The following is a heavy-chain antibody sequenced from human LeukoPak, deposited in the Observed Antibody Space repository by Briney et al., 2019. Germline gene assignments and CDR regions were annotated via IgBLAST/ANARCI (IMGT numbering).Heavy chain of an antibody. CDR1: GFTFSSYS. J-gene: IGHJ4*02. CDR2: ISSSSSYI. Sequence: RPGGSLRLSCAASGFTFSSYSMNWVRQAPGKGLEWVSSISSSSSYIYYADSVKGRFTISRDNAKNSLYLQMNSLRAEDTAVYYCAKDLRSRIAAAGAPDYWGQGTLVTVSS. V-gene: IGHV3-21*01. D-gene: IGHD6-13*01. CDR3: AKDLRSRIAAAGAPDY.